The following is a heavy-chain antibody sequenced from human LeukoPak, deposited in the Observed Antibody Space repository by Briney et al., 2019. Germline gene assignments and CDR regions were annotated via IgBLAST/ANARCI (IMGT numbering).Heavy chain of an antibody. CDR2: IIPIFGTA. J-gene: IGHJ4*02. Sequence: SVQVSCKATGDTFSSYAISWVRQAPGQGLEWMGGIIPIFGTANYAQKFQGRVTITADESTSTAYMELSSLRSEDTAVYYCARTDYYDSSGYLGYCFDYWGQGTLVTVSS. CDR3: ARTDYYDSSGYLGYCFDY. CDR1: GDTFSSYA. D-gene: IGHD3-22*01. V-gene: IGHV1-69*01.